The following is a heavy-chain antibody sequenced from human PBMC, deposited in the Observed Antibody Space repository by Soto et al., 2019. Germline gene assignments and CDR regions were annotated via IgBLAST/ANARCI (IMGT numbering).Heavy chain of an antibody. J-gene: IGHJ5*02. Sequence: DVQLVESGGGLVQPGRSLRLSCAASGFIFDDFAMHWVRQAPGKGLEWVSGISWNSGSTDYAASVKGRFIISRDNARNSLYLQMSTLGAEDSAFYYCAKDTRPSLYTSSWFDHWGQGALVTVSS. CDR3: AKDTRPSLYTSSWFDH. CDR1: GFIFDDFA. V-gene: IGHV3-9*01. CDR2: ISWNSGST. D-gene: IGHD6-13*01.